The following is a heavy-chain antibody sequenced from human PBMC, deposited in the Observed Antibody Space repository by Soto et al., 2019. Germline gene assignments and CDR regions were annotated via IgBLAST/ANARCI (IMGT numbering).Heavy chain of an antibody. V-gene: IGHV3-48*03. D-gene: IGHD1-26*01. Sequence: EVQLVESGGGLVQPGGSLRLSCAASAFTFSNYEMNWVRQAPGKGLEWVSYISSSGSAIYYADSVRGRFTVSRENAKSSLELQMNNLRTEDTAIYYCERDADSGSYRRFDFWGQGTLVTVSS. CDR3: ERDADSGSYRRFDF. CDR2: ISSSGSAI. J-gene: IGHJ4*02. CDR1: AFTFSNYE.